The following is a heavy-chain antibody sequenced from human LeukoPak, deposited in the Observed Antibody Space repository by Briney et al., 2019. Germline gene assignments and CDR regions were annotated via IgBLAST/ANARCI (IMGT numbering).Heavy chain of an antibody. D-gene: IGHD1-26*01. CDR3: AKDSGVGTLLTRAFDY. Sequence: GGSLRLSCAASGFTVSSNYMSWVRQAPGKGLEWVSVIYSGGSTYYADSVKGRFTISRDNSKNTLYLQMNSLRAEDTAVYYCAKDSGVGTLLTRAFDYWGQGTLVTVSS. J-gene: IGHJ4*02. CDR1: GFTVSSNY. CDR2: IYSGGST. V-gene: IGHV3-53*05.